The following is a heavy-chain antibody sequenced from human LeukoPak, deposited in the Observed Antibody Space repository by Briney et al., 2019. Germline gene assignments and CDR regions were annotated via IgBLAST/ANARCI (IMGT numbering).Heavy chain of an antibody. CDR1: GFTFSSYS. J-gene: IGHJ4*02. CDR3: ARDSPSENYSNY. CDR2: ISSTASYI. D-gene: IGHD1-7*01. V-gene: IGHV3-21*01. Sequence: GGSLRLSCAASGFTFSSYSMNWVRQAPGKGLEWVSYISSTASYIYYADSVKGRFTISRDNAKNSLYLQMNSLRAEDTAVYYCARDSPSENYSNYWGQGTLVTVSS.